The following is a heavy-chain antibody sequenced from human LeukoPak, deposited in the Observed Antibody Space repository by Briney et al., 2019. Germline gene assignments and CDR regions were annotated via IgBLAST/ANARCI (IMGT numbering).Heavy chain of an antibody. V-gene: IGHV4-59*01. CDR1: GGSISSYY. CDR2: IYDSGST. J-gene: IGHJ4*02. Sequence: SETLSLTCTVSGGSISSYYWSWIPQPPGKGLEWIGYIYDSGSTNYNPSLKSRVTISLDTSKHQFPLSLSSLNAADTAVYYCARVASSGLRYYFDYWGQGTLVTVSS. D-gene: IGHD3-22*01. CDR3: ARVASSGLRYYFDY.